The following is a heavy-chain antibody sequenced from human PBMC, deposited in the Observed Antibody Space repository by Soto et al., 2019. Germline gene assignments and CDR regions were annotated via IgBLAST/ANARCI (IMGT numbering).Heavy chain of an antibody. CDR1: GDSVSNGNSY. CDR3: ARGVAYDYYYGMDV. CDR2: TYYSGST. Sequence: SHTLSLTCTVSGDSVSNGNSYWRWIRQPPGKGLGGIGYTYYSGSTSCNPSLKSRVTISVDTSKNQFSLRLSSVTAADTAVYYCARGVAYDYYYGMDVSGRGTRVTVSS. J-gene: IGHJ6*02. V-gene: IGHV4-61*01.